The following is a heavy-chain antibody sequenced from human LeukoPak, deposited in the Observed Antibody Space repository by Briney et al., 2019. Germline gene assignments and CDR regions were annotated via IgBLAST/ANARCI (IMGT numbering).Heavy chain of an antibody. J-gene: IGHJ6*03. Sequence: VASVKVSCKASGGTFSSYAISWVRQAPGQGLEWMGGIIPIFGTANYAQKFQGRVTITTDESTSTAYMELSSLRSEDTAVYYCARATVTTGDYYYYYYMDVWGKGTTVTVSS. CDR1: GGTFSSYA. V-gene: IGHV1-69*05. CDR3: ARATVTTGDYYYYYYMDV. D-gene: IGHD4-11*01. CDR2: IIPIFGTA.